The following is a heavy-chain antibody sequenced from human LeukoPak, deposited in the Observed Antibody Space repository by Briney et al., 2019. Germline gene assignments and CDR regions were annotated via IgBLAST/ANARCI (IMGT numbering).Heavy chain of an antibody. CDR3: ARTVVVVPAATYYFDY. Sequence: ASVKVSCKASGYTFTSYAMHWVRQAPGQRLEWMEWVNAGNGNTKYSQKFQGRVTITRDTSASTAYMELSSLRSEDTAVYYCARTVVVVPAATYYFDYWGQGTLVTVSS. CDR2: VNAGNGNT. J-gene: IGHJ4*02. CDR1: GYTFTSYA. D-gene: IGHD2-2*01. V-gene: IGHV1-3*01.